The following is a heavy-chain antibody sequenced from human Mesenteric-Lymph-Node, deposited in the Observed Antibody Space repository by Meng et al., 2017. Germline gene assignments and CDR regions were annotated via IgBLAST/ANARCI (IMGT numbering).Heavy chain of an antibody. CDR1: GYTFTGYY. Sequence: QVQLVQAGAEGKKPGASVKVCCKASGYTFTGYYIHWVRQSPGQGLEWMGRINLNSGGTNYAQKFQGSVTMTWDTSISAAPMELSSLRSDDTAVYYCAAFYYESSGYFRADYWGQGILVTVSS. CDR2: INLNSGGT. V-gene: IGHV1-2*06. D-gene: IGHD3-22*01. CDR3: AAFYYESSGYFRADY. J-gene: IGHJ4*02.